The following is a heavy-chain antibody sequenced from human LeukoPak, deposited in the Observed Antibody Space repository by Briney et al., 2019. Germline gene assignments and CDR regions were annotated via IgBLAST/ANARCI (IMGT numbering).Heavy chain of an antibody. J-gene: IGHJ3*02. CDR2: IYYSGST. CDR3: ARIGGHDAFDI. CDR1: GGSISSYY. V-gene: IGHV4-59*12. D-gene: IGHD2-15*01. Sequence: SETLSLTCTVSGGSISSYYWSWIRQPPGKGLEWIGYIYYSGSTNYNPSLKSRVTMSVDTSKNQFSLKLSSVTAADTAVYYCARIGGHDAFDIWGQGTMVTVSS.